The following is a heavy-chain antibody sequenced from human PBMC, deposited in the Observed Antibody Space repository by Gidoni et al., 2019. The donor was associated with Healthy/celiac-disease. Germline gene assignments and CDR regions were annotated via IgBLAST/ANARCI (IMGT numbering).Heavy chain of an antibody. Sequence: QVQLQESGPGLVKPSDTLSLTCTVSGGSISSYYWSWIRQPPGKGPACIGYLYYSGSTNYDHSLKSRVPIPLDTPKTQFSLKLSSVTAAATAVYYCARRVGDTAVDYWGQGTLVTVSA. CDR3: ARRVGDTAVDY. J-gene: IGHJ4*02. V-gene: IGHV4-59*08. CDR1: GGSISSYY. CDR2: LYYSGST. D-gene: IGHD5-18*01.